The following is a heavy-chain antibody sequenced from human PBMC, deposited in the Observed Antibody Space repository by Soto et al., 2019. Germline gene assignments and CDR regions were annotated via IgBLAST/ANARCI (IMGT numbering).Heavy chain of an antibody. Sequence: ASVKVSCKASGYTFTGCYMHWVRQAPGQGLEWMGWINPNSGGTNYAQKFQGWVTMTRDTSISTAYMELSRLRSDDTAVYYCARARGYSGYAPGYNWFDPWGQGTLVTVSS. CDR3: ARARGYSGYAPGYNWFDP. CDR1: GYTFTGCY. V-gene: IGHV1-2*04. J-gene: IGHJ5*02. D-gene: IGHD5-12*01. CDR2: INPNSGGT.